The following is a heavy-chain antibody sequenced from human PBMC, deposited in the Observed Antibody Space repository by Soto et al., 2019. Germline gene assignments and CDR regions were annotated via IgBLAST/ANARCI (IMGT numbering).Heavy chain of an antibody. CDR3: ARRARPDFYYMDV. J-gene: IGHJ6*03. D-gene: IGHD6-6*01. CDR2: ISSNGVGT. Sequence: GGSLRLSCAACGFALSGYAMDWVRQAPGKGLEYVSGISSNGVGTYYANSVQGRFTISRDNSKNTVYLQMGSLRPEDMAVYYCARRARPDFYYMDVWGKGTTVTVSS. CDR1: GFALSGYA. V-gene: IGHV3-64*01.